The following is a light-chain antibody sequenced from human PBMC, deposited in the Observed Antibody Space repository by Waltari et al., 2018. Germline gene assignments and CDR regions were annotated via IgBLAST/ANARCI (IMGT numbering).Light chain of an antibody. CDR1: QSVFNNRTNKNN. CDR3: QRYFDIVL. V-gene: IGKV4-1*01. J-gene: IGKJ5*01. Sequence: DIVVTQSPHSLAVSLGERATINCNPGQSVFNNRTNKNNLAWYQQKPGQPPKLLIYWASTRASGVPDRFSGSGSGTDFTLTISSLQAEDVAVYYCQRYFDIVLFGQGTRVEIK. CDR2: WAS.